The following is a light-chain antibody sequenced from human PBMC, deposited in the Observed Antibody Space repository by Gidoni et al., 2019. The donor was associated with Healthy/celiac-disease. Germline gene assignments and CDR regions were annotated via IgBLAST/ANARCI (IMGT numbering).Light chain of an antibody. Sequence: QSALTQPASVSGSPGQSITISCTGTSSDVGSYNLVSWYQQHPGKAPKLMIYEVSKRPSGVSNRFSGSKSGNTASLTISGLQAEDEADYYCCSYAGSSTSLWGFGGGTKLTVL. V-gene: IGLV2-23*02. CDR3: CSYAGSSTSLWG. CDR2: EVS. CDR1: SSDVGSYNL. J-gene: IGLJ3*02.